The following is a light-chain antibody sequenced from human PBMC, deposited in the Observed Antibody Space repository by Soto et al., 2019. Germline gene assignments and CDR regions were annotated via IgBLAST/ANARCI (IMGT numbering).Light chain of an antibody. CDR2: SNN. V-gene: IGLV1-44*01. J-gene: IGLJ3*02. CDR3: APWDDSLNGWV. Sequence: QSVLTQPPSASGTPGQRVTISCSGSISNIGRNTVNWYQQVPGTAPKLLIYSNNQRPSGVPDRFSGSKSGTSASLAINGLQSEDEADDYCAPWDDSLNGWVFGGGTKVTVL. CDR1: ISNIGRNT.